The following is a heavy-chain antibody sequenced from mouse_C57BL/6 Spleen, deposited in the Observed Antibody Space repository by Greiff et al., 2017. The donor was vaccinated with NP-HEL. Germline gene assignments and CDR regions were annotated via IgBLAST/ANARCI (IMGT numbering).Heavy chain of an antibody. V-gene: IGHV1-55*01. D-gene: IGHD1-1*01. J-gene: IGHJ2*01. CDR3: ARSGSRGGYFDY. CDR2: IYPGSGST. CDR1: GYTFTSYW. Sequence: QVQLKESGAELVKPGASVKMSCKASGYTFTSYWITWVKQRPGQGLEWIGDIYPGSGSTNYNEKFKSKATLTVDKPSSTAYMQLSSLTSEDSAVYYCARSGSRGGYFDYWGQGTTLTVSS.